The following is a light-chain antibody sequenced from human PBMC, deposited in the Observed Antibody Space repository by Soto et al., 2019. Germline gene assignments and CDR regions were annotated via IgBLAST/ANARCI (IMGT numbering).Light chain of an antibody. CDR3: CSYAGSSTLV. V-gene: IGLV2-23*01. CDR2: EGS. CDR1: SSDVGSYKF. J-gene: IGLJ2*01. Sequence: QSALTQPASVSGSPGQSITISCTGTSSDVGSYKFVSWYQQHPGKAPKLMIYEGSKRPSGVSNRFSGSKSGNTASLKISGRQAEDEADYYCCSYAGSSTLVFGGGTKVTVL.